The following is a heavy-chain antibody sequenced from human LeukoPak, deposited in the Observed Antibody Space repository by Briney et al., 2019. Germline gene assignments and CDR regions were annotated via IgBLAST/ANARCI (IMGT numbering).Heavy chain of an antibody. Sequence: SETLSLTCAVYGGSFSGYYWSWIHQPPGKGLEWIGEINHSGSTNYNPSLKSRVTISVDTSKNQFSLKLSSVTAADTAVYYCARRDGSSSAAGASIDYWGQGTLVTVSS. CDR3: ARRDGSSSAAGASIDY. CDR1: GGSFSGYY. D-gene: IGHD6-6*01. J-gene: IGHJ4*02. V-gene: IGHV4-34*01. CDR2: INHSGST.